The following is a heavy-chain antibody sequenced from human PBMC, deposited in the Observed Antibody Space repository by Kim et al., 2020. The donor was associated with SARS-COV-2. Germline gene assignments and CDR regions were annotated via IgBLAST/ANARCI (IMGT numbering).Heavy chain of an antibody. CDR3: ARTYSSSHIDY. CDR2: T. D-gene: IGHD6-13*01. Sequence: TNYAQKRQGRATMTTDTSTSTAYMELRSLRSDDTAVYYCARTYSSSHIDYWGQGTLVTVSS. J-gene: IGHJ4*02. V-gene: IGHV1-18*01.